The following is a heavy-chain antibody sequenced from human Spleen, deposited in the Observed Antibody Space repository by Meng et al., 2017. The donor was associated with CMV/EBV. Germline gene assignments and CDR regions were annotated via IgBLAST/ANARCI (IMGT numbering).Heavy chain of an antibody. V-gene: IGHV1-8*01. CDR3: AIGGSDCTSTSCSSADY. Sequence: GESLKISCAASGYTFIGYDINWVRQAPGQGLEWMGWTNPNNGHTGYAQNFQGRVTMTRNTSISTAYMELSGLRSEDTAVYYCAIGGSDCTSTSCSSADYWGQGTLVTVSS. CDR1: GYTFIGYD. J-gene: IGHJ4*02. D-gene: IGHD2-2*01. CDR2: TNPNNGHT.